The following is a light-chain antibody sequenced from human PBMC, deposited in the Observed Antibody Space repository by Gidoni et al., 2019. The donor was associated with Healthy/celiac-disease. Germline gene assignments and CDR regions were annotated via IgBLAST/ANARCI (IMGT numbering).Light chain of an antibody. V-gene: IGLV1-40*01. Sequence: QSVLTQPPSVSGAPGQRVTITCTGSSSNIGGGYDVHWYQQLPGTAHTLLIYGNSNRPSGVPDRFSGSKSGTSASLAITGLQAEDEADYYCQSYDSSLSGWVFGGGTKLTVL. J-gene: IGLJ3*02. CDR1: SSNIGGGYD. CDR2: GNS. CDR3: QSYDSSLSGWV.